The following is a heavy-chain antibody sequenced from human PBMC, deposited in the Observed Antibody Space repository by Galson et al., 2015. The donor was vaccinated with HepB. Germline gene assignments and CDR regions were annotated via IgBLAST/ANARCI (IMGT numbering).Heavy chain of an antibody. CDR1: GYTFTMYA. CDR2: INVGNGDT. Sequence: SVKVSCKASGYTFTMYAMHWVRQAPGQRPEWMGWINVGNGDTKYSRKFQGRVTITRDTSANTVYVELANLKFEDTAVYYCTRSGRFGVSAAEHGLFWGQGTLVTVSS. J-gene: IGHJ4*02. CDR3: TRSGRFGVSAAEHGLF. V-gene: IGHV1-3*01. D-gene: IGHD6-13*01.